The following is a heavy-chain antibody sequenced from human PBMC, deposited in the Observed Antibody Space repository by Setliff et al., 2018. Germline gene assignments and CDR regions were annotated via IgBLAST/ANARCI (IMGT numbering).Heavy chain of an antibody. V-gene: IGHV4-34*01. Sequence: SETLSLTCAAYGGSFSGYYWSWIRQPPGKGLEWIGEINHSGSTNYNPSLKSRVTISVDTSKNQFSLKLSSVTAADTAVYYCARGYGYSSGWYRVYFDYWGQGTLVTVSS. D-gene: IGHD6-19*01. CDR3: ARGYGYSSGWYRVYFDY. J-gene: IGHJ4*02. CDR1: GGSFSGYY. CDR2: INHSGST.